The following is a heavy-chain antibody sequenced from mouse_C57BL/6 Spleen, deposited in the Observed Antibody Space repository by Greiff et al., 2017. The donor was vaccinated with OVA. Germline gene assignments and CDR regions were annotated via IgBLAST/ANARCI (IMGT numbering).Heavy chain of an antibody. CDR2: IDPSDSYT. J-gene: IGHJ2*01. D-gene: IGHD1-1*01. V-gene: IGHV1-69*01. CDR1: GYTFTSYW. Sequence: QVQLKQPGAELVMPGASVKLSCKASGYTFTSYWMHWVKQRPGQGLEWIGEIDPSDSYTNYNQKFKGKSTLTVDKSSSTAYMQLSSLTSEDSAVYYCARMSYYGSSSYYFDYWGQGTTLTVSS. CDR3: ARMSYYGSSSYYFDY.